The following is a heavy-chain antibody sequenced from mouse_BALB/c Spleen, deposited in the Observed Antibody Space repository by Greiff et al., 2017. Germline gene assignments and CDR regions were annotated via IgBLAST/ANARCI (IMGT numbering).Heavy chain of an antibody. Sequence: VQLKESGAELVKPGASVKLSCTASGFNIKDTYMHWVKQRPEQGLEWIGRIDPANGNTKYDPKFQGKATITADTSSNTAYLQLSSLTSEDTAVYYCARWGNYGEGAMDYWGQGTSVTVSS. D-gene: IGHD2-1*01. V-gene: IGHV14-3*02. J-gene: IGHJ4*01. CDR2: IDPANGNT. CDR1: GFNIKDTY. CDR3: ARWGNYGEGAMDY.